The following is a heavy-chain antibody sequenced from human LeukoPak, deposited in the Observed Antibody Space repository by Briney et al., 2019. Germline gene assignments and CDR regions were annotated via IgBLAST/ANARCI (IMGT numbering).Heavy chain of an antibody. CDR2: IIIMFEKT. Sequence: SVKVSCKASGYTFTGYYMHWVRQAPGQGLEWMGRIIIMFEKTDYAQKFQGRVTITVDKSSTTAYMELQSPRSEDTAIYYCATNDDIVELPTAYDVFNIWGQGTMVTVSS. V-gene: IGHV1-69*02. CDR3: ATNDDIVELPTAYDVFNI. CDR1: GYTFTGYY. D-gene: IGHD2-2*01. J-gene: IGHJ3*02.